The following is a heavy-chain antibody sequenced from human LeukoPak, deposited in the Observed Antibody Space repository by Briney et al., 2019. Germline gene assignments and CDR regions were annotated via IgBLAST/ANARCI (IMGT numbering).Heavy chain of an antibody. D-gene: IGHD3-22*01. CDR1: GYTFTSYY. J-gene: IGHJ4*02. CDR3: ARGNYYDSSGYLH. Sequence: ASVKVSCKASGYTFTSYYMHRVRQAPGQGLEWMGIINPSGGSTSYAQKFQGRVTMTRDTSISTAYMELSRLRSDDTAVYYCARGNYYDSSGYLHWGQGTLVTVSS. V-gene: IGHV1-46*01. CDR2: INPSGGST.